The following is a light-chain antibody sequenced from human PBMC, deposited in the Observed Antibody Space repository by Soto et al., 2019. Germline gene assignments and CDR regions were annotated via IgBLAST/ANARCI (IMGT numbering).Light chain of an antibody. J-gene: IGKJ1*01. V-gene: IGKV1-39*01. Sequence: DIQMTQSPSSLSASAGDRVTITCRASQSISSYLNWYQQTPGKAPKLLIYAASTLQSWVPSRFSGSGSGTDFTLTISSLQPEDFATYYCQQSFSTPWTFGQGTKVDVK. CDR1: QSISSY. CDR2: AAS. CDR3: QQSFSTPWT.